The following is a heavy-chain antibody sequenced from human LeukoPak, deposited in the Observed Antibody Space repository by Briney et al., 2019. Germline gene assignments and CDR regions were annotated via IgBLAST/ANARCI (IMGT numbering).Heavy chain of an antibody. Sequence: QSGGSLRLSCAASGFTVNSNYMNWVRQAPGKGLEWVSVIYSGGETYYADSVKGRFTISRDISKNKLYLQVRSLRAEDTAVYYCTRDRGSYYYDTGYWGQGTLVTVSS. D-gene: IGHD3-22*01. CDR2: IYSGGET. V-gene: IGHV3-66*01. CDR3: TRDRGSYYYDTGY. J-gene: IGHJ4*02. CDR1: GFTVNSNY.